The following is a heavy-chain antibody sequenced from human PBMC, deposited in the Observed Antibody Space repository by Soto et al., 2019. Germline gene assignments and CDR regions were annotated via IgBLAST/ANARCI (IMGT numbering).Heavy chain of an antibody. V-gene: IGHV4-4*02. Sequence: QVQLQESGPGLVRPSGTLSLTCAVSGDSINSNYCWTWVRQPPGKGLEWIADIYYSGGTSYNPSLKSRVTISMDKSKNQFSLNLTSVTAADTAMYYCARDTGWCLAYWGKGTLVTVS. CDR3: ARDTGWCLAY. CDR2: IYYSGGT. J-gene: IGHJ4*02. CDR1: GDSINSNYC. D-gene: IGHD6-19*01.